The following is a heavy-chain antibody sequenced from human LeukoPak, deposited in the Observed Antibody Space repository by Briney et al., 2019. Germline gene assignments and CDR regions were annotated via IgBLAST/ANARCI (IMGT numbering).Heavy chain of an antibody. V-gene: IGHV3-7*01. J-gene: IGHJ5*02. D-gene: IGHD6-6*01. CDR3: ARRPEGISSSGWFDP. Sequence: GGSLRLSCAASGFTLSSYWMNWVRQAPGKGLEWVASVKQDGSEHYYVDSVKGRFTISRDNAKNSLYLQMDSLRAEDTAVYYCARRPEGISSSGWFDPWGQGTLVTVSS. CDR2: VKQDGSEH. CDR1: GFTLSSYW.